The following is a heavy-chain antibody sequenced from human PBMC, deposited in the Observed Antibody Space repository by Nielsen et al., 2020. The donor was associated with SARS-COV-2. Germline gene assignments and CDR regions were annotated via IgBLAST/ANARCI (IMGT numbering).Heavy chain of an antibody. V-gene: IGHV3-23*01. CDR1: GFTFSSCA. Sequence: GGSLRLSCAASGFTFSSCAMSWVRQAPGKGLEWVSGISGSGGSTYYADSVKGRFTISRDNSKNTVYLQMNSLRAEDTAVYYCAKQPNYDFWSGYLSDYWGQGTLVTVSS. D-gene: IGHD3-3*01. CDR3: AKQPNYDFWSGYLSDY. CDR2: ISGSGGST. J-gene: IGHJ4*02.